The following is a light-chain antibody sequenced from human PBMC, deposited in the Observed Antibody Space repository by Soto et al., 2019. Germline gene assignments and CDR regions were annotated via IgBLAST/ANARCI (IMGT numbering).Light chain of an antibody. CDR1: QNNKNY. Sequence: DIVMTQSPDSLAVSLGERATINCKSSQNNKNYLAWYQQKAGQPPKLIIDWASTRASGVPDRFSGSGSGTYFTLTISSLQAEDVAVYYCQHYFNSWTFGQGTKVEIK. V-gene: IGKV4-1*01. CDR2: WAS. J-gene: IGKJ1*01. CDR3: QHYFNSWT.